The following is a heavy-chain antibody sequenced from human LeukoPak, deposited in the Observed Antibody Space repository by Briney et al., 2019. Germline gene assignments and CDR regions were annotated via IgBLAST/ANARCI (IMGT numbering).Heavy chain of an antibody. CDR2: IHPNSGGT. CDR3: ARGYCSGGSCYSVENWFDP. D-gene: IGHD2-15*01. J-gene: IGHJ5*02. CDR1: GYTFAGYY. V-gene: IGHV1-2*06. Sequence: GASVKASCKAAGYTFAGYYLFWVPQAPGHVLACLTPIHPNSGGTNYAQKFQGRVTMTRDTSISTAYMELSRLRSDDTAVYYCARGYCSGGSCYSVENWFDPWGQGTLVTVSS.